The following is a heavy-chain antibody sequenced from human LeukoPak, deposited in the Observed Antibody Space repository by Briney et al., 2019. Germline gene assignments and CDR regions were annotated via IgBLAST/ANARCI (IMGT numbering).Heavy chain of an antibody. CDR1: GFAFSSSW. CDR2: INGDGTYT. Sequence: GGSLRLSCAASGFAFSSSWMLWVRQGPGKGLVWVARINGDGTYTKYADSVKGRFTISRDNTKSTLYLQMNSLRVEDTAVYYCARDLSLSFDYWGRGTLVTVSS. V-gene: IGHV3-74*01. CDR3: ARDLSLSFDY. J-gene: IGHJ4*02.